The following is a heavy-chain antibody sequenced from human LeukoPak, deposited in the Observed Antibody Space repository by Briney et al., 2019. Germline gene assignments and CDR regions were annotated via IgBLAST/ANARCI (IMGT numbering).Heavy chain of an antibody. D-gene: IGHD2-2*01. V-gene: IGHV5-51*01. J-gene: IGHJ4*02. CDR3: AKVGFCSSTHCSAFDY. CDR2: IYPGDSDT. CDR1: GYSFTNYW. Sequence: GESLKISCKVSGYSFTNYWIVWVRRMPGKGLEWMGIIYPGDSDTRYSPSFQGQVIISADKSISTAYLQWSSLKASDTAMYYCAKVGFCSSTHCSAFDYWGQGTLVTVSS.